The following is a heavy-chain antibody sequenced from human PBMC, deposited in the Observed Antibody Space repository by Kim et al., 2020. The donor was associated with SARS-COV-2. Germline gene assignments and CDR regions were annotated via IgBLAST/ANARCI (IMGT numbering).Heavy chain of an antibody. V-gene: IGHV3-33*01. D-gene: IGHD6-13*01. CDR1: GYTFSSYG. Sequence: GGSLRLSCAASGYTFSSYGMHWVRQAPGKGLEWVAVIWYDGSDKYYADSVKGRFTISRDNSKNTLYLEMNSPRADDTAVYYCAGGAAAGYFGEYYYGMDVWGQGTTVPVSS. CDR3: AGGAAAGYFGEYYYGMDV. J-gene: IGHJ6*02. CDR2: IWYDGSDK.